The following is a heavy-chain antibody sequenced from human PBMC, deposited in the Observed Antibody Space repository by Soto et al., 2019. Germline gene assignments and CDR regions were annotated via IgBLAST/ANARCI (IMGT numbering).Heavy chain of an antibody. CDR2: IYSSGNT. CDR1: GGTISGYY. V-gene: IGHV4-4*07. D-gene: IGHD3-3*01. CDR3: ARGQRFSDWFDP. J-gene: IGHJ5*02. Sequence: SETLSLTCSVSGGTISGYYWTWIRQPAGKGLGWIGRIYSSGNTKYNPALQSRVTMSLDTSNNQFSLRLTSVTAADTAVYYCARGQRFSDWFDPWGQGTLVTVSS.